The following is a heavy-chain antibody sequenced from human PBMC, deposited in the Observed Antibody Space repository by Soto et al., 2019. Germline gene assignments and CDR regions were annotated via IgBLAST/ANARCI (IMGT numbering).Heavy chain of an antibody. D-gene: IGHD3-3*01. V-gene: IGHV4-34*01. CDR3: ARGDFWSGYYPHDAFDI. J-gene: IGHJ3*02. CDR1: GGSFSGYY. CDR2: INHSGST. Sequence: SETLSLTCAVYGGSFSGYYWSWIRQPPGKGLEWIGEINHSGSTNYNPSLKSRVTISVDTSKNQFSLKLSSVTAADTAVYYCARGDFWSGYYPHDAFDIWGQGTMVTVSS.